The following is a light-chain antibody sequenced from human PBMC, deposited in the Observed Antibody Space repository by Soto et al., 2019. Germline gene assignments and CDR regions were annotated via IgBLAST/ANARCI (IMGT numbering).Light chain of an antibody. CDR2: AAS. V-gene: IGKV1-5*01. Sequence: DIQMTQSPSTLSASIGDRVTITCRASQNINNWIAWYQQKPGKAPKLLIYAASTLQTGVPSRFSGSGSGTEFTLTISSLQSEDFAVYYCQQYNNWWTFGQGTKVDIK. J-gene: IGKJ1*01. CDR1: QNINNW. CDR3: QQYNNWWT.